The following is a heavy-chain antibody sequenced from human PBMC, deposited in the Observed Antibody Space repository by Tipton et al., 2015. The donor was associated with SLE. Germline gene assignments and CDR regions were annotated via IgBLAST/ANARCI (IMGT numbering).Heavy chain of an antibody. Sequence: TLSLTCAVSGYSITYDHNWGWIRQPPGKGLEWVGSIHHSGKTYYNPSLKSRVTMSVDTSKNHLSLKLNSVTASDAAVYYCARQVASFDYWGQGTLVTVSS. J-gene: IGHJ4*02. V-gene: IGHV4-38-2*01. CDR1: GYSITYDHN. CDR2: IHHSGKT. CDR3: ARQVASFDY. D-gene: IGHD5-12*01.